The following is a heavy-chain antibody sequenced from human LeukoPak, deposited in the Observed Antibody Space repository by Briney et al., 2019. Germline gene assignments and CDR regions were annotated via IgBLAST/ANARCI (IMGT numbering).Heavy chain of an antibody. D-gene: IGHD6-19*01. CDR2: IYSGGST. CDR3: ARWNTVAGFDY. V-gene: IGHV3-53*01. Sequence: GGSLRLSCAASGFNFSIYSMNWVRQAPGKGLEWVSVIYSGGSTYYADSVKGRFTISRDNSKNTLYLQMNSLRAEDTAVYYCARWNTVAGFDYWGQGTLVTVSS. J-gene: IGHJ4*02. CDR1: GFNFSIYS.